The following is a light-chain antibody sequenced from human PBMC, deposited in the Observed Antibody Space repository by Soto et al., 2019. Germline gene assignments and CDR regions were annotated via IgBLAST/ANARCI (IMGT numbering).Light chain of an antibody. CDR3: QHYNSYSEA. CDR2: KAS. V-gene: IGKV1-5*03. J-gene: IGKJ1*01. CDR1: QTISSW. Sequence: DIQMTQSPSTLSESVGDRVTITCRASQTISSWLAWYQQKPGKAPKLLIYKASTLKSGVPSRFCGSGSGTVFTLTISSLQPDDFATYYCQHYNSYSEAFGQGTKVELK.